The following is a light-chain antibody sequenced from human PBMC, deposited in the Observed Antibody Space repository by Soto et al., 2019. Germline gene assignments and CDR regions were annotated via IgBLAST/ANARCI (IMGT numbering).Light chain of an antibody. Sequence: QSALTQPPSVSGSPGQSVTISCTGTSIDFVSYNRVSWYQQPPGTAPKLIIYEVTNRPSGVSNRFAGSKSGNTASLTISGLQAEDEAYYYCSSYTSGSTPLVFGTGTKVTVL. CDR3: SSYTSGSTPLV. CDR2: EVT. V-gene: IGLV2-18*02. CDR1: SIDFVSYNR. J-gene: IGLJ1*01.